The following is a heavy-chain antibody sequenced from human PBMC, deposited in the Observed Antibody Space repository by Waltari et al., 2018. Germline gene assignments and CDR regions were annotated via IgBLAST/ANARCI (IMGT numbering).Heavy chain of an antibody. D-gene: IGHD3-22*01. CDR2: INWNGGST. V-gene: IGHV3-20*04. J-gene: IGHJ4*02. CDR3: ARDPERYYDSSGYNY. CDR1: GFTFDAYG. Sequence: EVQLVESGGGVVRPGGSLRLSGAASGFTFDAYGMRWVRQAPGKGLEWVSGINWNGGSTGYADSVKGRFTISRDNAKNSLYLQMNSLRAEDTALYYCARDPERYYDSSGYNYWGQGTLVTVSS.